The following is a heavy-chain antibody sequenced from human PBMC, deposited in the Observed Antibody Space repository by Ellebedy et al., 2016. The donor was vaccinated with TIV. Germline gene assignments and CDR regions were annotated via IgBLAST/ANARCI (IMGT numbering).Heavy chain of an antibody. Sequence: GESLKISCAASGFTFGSSWMKWVRQAPGKGLEWVASIEDAGTETYSVDSAEGRFIISRDNAKNSLYLRINNPRDEDTAVYYCARRGSRYWHFDLWGRGTQVIVSS. CDR3: ARRGSRYWHFDL. V-gene: IGHV3-7*03. CDR1: GFTFGSSW. J-gene: IGHJ2*01. D-gene: IGHD1-1*01. CDR2: IEDAGTET.